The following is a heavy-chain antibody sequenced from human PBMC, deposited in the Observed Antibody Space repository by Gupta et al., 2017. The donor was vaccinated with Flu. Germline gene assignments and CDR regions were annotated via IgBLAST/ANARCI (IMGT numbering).Heavy chain of an antibody. CDR1: GFTFSSYG. CDR2: ISYDGSNK. CDR3: AKPGSGRHRYGMDV. D-gene: IGHD3-3*01. J-gene: IGHJ6*02. V-gene: IGHV3-30*18. Sequence: QVQLVESGGGVVQPGRSLRLSCAASGFTFSSYGMHWVRQAPGKGLEWVAVISYDGSNKYYADAVKGRFTSSRDNSKNTLYLQMKRMRAEDTAVYYCAKPGSGRHRYGMDVWGQGTTVTVSS.